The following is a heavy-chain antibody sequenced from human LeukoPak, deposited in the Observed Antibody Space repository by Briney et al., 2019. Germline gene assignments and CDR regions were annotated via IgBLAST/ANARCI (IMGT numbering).Heavy chain of an antibody. CDR2: ISPNSGGT. CDR3: ARESPPYCSGGSCYSLAAFDI. D-gene: IGHD2-15*01. V-gene: IGHV1-2*02. Sequence: ASVKVSCTASGYTFTSYGISWVRQAPGQGLEWMGWISPNSGGTNYAQKFQGRVTMTRDTSISTAYMELSRLRSDDTAVYYCARESPPYCSGGSCYSLAAFDIWGQGIMVTDSS. CDR1: GYTFTSYG. J-gene: IGHJ3*02.